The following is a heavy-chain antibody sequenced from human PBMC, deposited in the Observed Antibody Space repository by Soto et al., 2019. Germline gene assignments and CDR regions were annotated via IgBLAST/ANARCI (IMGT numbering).Heavy chain of an antibody. CDR3: ARYVAALDI. V-gene: IGHV3-7*03. CDR1: GFTLSNYW. J-gene: IGHJ4*02. CDR2: INKAGSES. Sequence: HPGCSLRLSCATSGFTLSNYWMSWVRQAPGKGLEWVAYINKAGSESYYVDSVKGRFTISRDNAKNSVYLQMNSLRAEDSAFYSCARYVAALDIWGQGTLVTASS. D-gene: IGHD2-15*01.